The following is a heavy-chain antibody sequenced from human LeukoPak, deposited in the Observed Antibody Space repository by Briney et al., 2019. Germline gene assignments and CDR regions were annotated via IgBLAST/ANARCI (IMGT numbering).Heavy chain of an antibody. CDR2: INSDGSST. V-gene: IGHV3-74*01. Sequence: GGSLRLSCAASGFTFSSYWMHWVRQAPGKGLVWVSRINSDGSSTSYADSVKGRFTISRDNAKNTLYPQMNSLRAEDTAVYYCASSLLWFGALDDAFDIWGQGTMVTVSS. CDR1: GFTFSSYW. D-gene: IGHD3-10*01. CDR3: ASSLLWFGALDDAFDI. J-gene: IGHJ3*02.